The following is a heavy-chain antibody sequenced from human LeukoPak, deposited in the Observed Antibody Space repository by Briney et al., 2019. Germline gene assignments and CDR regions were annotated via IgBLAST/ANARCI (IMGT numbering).Heavy chain of an antibody. V-gene: IGHV4-39*07. CDR1: GDSISTSNSY. D-gene: IGHD6-19*01. CDR3: ARAGGQWLAPSHFDY. J-gene: IGHJ4*02. Sequence: SETLSLTCTVSGDSISTSNSYWGWIRQPPGKGLEWIGSIYYSGSTYYNPSLKSRVTISVDTSKNQFSLKLSSVTAADTAVYYCARAGGQWLAPSHFDYWGQGTLVTVSS. CDR2: IYYSGST.